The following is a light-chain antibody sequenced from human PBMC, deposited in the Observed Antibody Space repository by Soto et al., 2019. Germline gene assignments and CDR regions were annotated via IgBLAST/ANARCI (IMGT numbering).Light chain of an antibody. CDR1: NSDIGGYDS. Sequence: QSVLTQPASVSGSPGQTIIISCTGSNSDIGGYDSVSWYQQHPGRAPKLILFDVSHRPSKVPVRFSGSKSGNTASLTISGLQTEDVADYYCSSYSTSNTLVLFGGGTKLTVL. V-gene: IGLV2-14*03. CDR3: SSYSTSNTLVL. CDR2: DVS. J-gene: IGLJ3*02.